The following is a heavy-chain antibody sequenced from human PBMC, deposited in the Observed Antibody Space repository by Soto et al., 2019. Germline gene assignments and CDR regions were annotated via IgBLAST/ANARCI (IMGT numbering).Heavy chain of an antibody. CDR2: TVPVFDTS. J-gene: IGHJ3*01. D-gene: IGHD3-10*01. V-gene: IGHV1-69*06. CDR3: ARGVSNSGAYYTGPSAYDL. Sequence: QVQLVQSGAVVKKPGSSVEVSCQASGGTFSGYGISWVRQAPGQGLEWMGGTVPVFDTSKYAPRFQGGVTITTDKSTSTAYMELSSVTSDDTAIYFCARGVSNSGAYYTGPSAYDLWGQGTLVIVSS. CDR1: GGTFSGYG.